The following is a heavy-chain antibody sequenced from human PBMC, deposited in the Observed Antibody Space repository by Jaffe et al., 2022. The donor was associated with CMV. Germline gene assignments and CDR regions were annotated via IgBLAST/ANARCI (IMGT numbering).Heavy chain of an antibody. Sequence: QVQLQQWGAGLLKPSETLSLTCAVYGGSFSGYYWSWIRQPPGKGLEWIGEINHSGSTNYNPSLKSRVTISVDTSKNQFSLKLSSVTAADTAVYYCARGKGVVPAAMYWFDPWGQGTLVTVSS. CDR2: INHSGST. V-gene: IGHV4-34*01. CDR3: ARGKGVVPAAMYWFDP. D-gene: IGHD2-2*01. J-gene: IGHJ5*02. CDR1: GGSFSGYY.